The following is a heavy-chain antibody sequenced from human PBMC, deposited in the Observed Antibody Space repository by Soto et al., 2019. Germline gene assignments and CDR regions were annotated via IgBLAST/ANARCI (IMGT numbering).Heavy chain of an antibody. D-gene: IGHD3-3*01. V-gene: IGHV4-59*12. CDR1: GGSISSYY. CDR2: IYYSGST. Sequence: SETLSLTCTVSGGSISSYYWSWIRQPPGKGLEWIGNIYYSGSTYYNPSLKSRVTISVDTSKNQFSLNLSSVTAADTAVYYCARAYVYYDFWSGYFLGDYYYMDVWGKGTTVTVSS. CDR3: ARAYVYYDFWSGYFLGDYYYMDV. J-gene: IGHJ6*03.